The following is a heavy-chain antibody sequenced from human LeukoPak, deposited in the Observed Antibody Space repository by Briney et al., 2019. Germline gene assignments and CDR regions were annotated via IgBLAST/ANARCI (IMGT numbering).Heavy chain of an antibody. D-gene: IGHD4/OR15-4a*01. J-gene: IGHJ5*02. CDR2: IYYSGST. Sequence: SSETLSLTCTVSGGSISSGDYYWSWIRQPPGKGLEWIGYIYYSGSTYYNPSLKSRVTISVDTSKNQFSLKLSSVTAADTAVYYCARGDYGNWFDPWGQGTLVTVSS. CDR3: ARGDYGNWFDP. V-gene: IGHV4-30-4*01. CDR1: GGSISSGDYY.